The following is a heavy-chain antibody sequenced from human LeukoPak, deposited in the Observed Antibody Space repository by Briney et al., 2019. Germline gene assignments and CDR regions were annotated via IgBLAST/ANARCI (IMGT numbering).Heavy chain of an antibody. D-gene: IGHD3-9*01. CDR3: AKELFDWSPLYGMDV. CDR1: GFTFSSYA. J-gene: IGHJ6*02. CDR2: ISYDGSNK. Sequence: GRSLRLSCAASGFTFSSYAMHWVRQAPGKGLEWVAVISYDGSNKYYADSVKGRFTISRDNSKNTLYLQMSSLRAEDTAVYYCAKELFDWSPLYGMDVWGQGTTVTVSS. V-gene: IGHV3-30*04.